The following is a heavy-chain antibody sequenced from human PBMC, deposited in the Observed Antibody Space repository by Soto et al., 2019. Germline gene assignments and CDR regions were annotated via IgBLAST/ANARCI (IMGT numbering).Heavy chain of an antibody. D-gene: IGHD3-10*01. V-gene: IGHV1-18*01. Sequence: QVQLVQSGAEVKKPGASVKVSCKASGYTFTSYGISWVRQAPGQGLEWMGWISAYNGNTNYAQKLQGRVTMTTDTATSTAYMELRSLRSDDTAVYYCARARTYGSGSYYTPFDYWGQGTLVTVSS. J-gene: IGHJ4*02. CDR1: GYTFTSYG. CDR2: ISAYNGNT. CDR3: ARARTYGSGSYYTPFDY.